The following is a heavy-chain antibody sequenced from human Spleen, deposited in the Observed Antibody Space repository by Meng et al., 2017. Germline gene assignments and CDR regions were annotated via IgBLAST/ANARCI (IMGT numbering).Heavy chain of an antibody. Sequence: QVQLHQVGAGPLQPSWTLALTCAGYGWSFSGYYWSWIRQPPGKGLEWIGEINHSGSTNYNPSLKSRVTISVDTSKNHFYLKLSSVTAADTAVYYCARSQGPYSGYDLNYWGQGSLVTVSS. CDR3: ARSQGPYSGYDLNY. D-gene: IGHD5-12*01. CDR1: GWSFSGYY. CDR2: INHSGST. J-gene: IGHJ4*02. V-gene: IGHV4-34*01.